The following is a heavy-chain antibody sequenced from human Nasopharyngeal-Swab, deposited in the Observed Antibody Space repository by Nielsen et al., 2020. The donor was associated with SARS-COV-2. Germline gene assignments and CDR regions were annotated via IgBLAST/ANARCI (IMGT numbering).Heavy chain of an antibody. Sequence: WIRQPPGKGLEWIGEINHSGSTYYNPSLKSRVTISVDTSKNQFSLKLSSVTAADTAVYYCARAGGVPAAMGWFDPWGQGTLVTVSS. D-gene: IGHD2-2*01. CDR2: INHSGST. V-gene: IGHV4-34*09. CDR3: ARAGGVPAAMGWFDP. J-gene: IGHJ5*02.